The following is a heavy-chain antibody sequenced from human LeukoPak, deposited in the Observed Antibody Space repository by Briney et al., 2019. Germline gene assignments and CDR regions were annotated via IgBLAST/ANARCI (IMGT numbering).Heavy chain of an antibody. D-gene: IGHD2-2*01. V-gene: IGHV3-23*01. J-gene: IGHJ4*02. CDR3: AKVSTKRSLIVVVPAGRHFDY. Sequence: GGSLRLSCAASGFTFSSYAMSWVRQAPGKGLEWVSAISGSGGSTYYADSVKGRFTISRDNSKNTLYLQMNSLRAEDTAVYYCAKVSTKRSLIVVVPAGRHFDYWGQGTLVTVSS. CDR1: GFTFSSYA. CDR2: ISGSGGST.